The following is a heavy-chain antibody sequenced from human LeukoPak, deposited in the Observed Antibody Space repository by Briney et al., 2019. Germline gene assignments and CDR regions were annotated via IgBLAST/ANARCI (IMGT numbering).Heavy chain of an antibody. CDR2: IYYSGST. D-gene: IGHD6-19*01. CDR3: ARKGRLRAVAGTGVDY. Sequence: PSETLSLTCTVSGGSISSSSYYWGWIRQPPGKGLEWIGSIYYSGSTYYNPSLKSRVTISVDTSKNQFSLKLSYVTAADTAVYYCARKGRLRAVAGTGVDYWGQGTLVTVSS. CDR1: GGSISSSSYY. J-gene: IGHJ4*02. V-gene: IGHV4-39*01.